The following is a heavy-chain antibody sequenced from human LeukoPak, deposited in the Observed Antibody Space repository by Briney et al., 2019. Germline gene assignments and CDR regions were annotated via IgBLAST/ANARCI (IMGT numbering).Heavy chain of an antibody. CDR2: ITISGSYI. J-gene: IGHJ3*02. Sequence: GGSLRLSCAASGLTFSTYGMNWVRQAPGKGLEWVSSITISGSYIYYADSVKGRFTISRDNAKNSLYLQMNSLRAEDTAVYYCARVSYDYVWGSYRLNSAFDIWGQGTMVTVSS. V-gene: IGHV3-21*01. CDR3: ARVSYDYVWGSYRLNSAFDI. D-gene: IGHD3-16*02. CDR1: GLTFSTYG.